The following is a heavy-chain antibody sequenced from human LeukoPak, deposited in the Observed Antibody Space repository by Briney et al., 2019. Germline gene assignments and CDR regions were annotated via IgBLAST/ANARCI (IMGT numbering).Heavy chain of an antibody. CDR1: GFTFSSYW. D-gene: IGHD1-14*01. Sequence: GGSLRLSCAASGFTFSSYWMSWVRQAPGKGLEWVANIKQDGSEKYYVDSVKGRFTISRDNAENSLYLQMNILRAEDTAAYYCAREATDDYFDYWGQGTLVTVSS. J-gene: IGHJ4*02. V-gene: IGHV3-7*01. CDR2: IKQDGSEK. CDR3: AREATDDYFDY.